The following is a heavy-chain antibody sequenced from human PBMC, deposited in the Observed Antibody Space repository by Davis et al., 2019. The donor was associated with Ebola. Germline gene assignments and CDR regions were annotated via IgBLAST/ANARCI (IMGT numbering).Heavy chain of an antibody. CDR2: ISAYNGNT. J-gene: IGHJ6*02. V-gene: IGHV1-18*01. CDR3: ATAGGIRYYYYGMDV. CDR1: GYTFTSYG. D-gene: IGHD2-15*01. Sequence: ASVKVSCKASGYTFTSYGISWVRQAPGQGLEWMGWISAYNGNTNYAQKLQGRVTMTTDTSTSTAYMELRSLRSGDTAVYYCATAGGIRYYYYGMDVWGQGTTVTVSS.